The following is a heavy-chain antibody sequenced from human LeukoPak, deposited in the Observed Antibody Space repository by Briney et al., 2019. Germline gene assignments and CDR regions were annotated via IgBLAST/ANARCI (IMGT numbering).Heavy chain of an antibody. CDR3: ARFVVTALPDAFDI. V-gene: IGHV4-39*07. CDR2: INHSGST. CDR1: GFSLSTSGVG. D-gene: IGHD2-21*02. J-gene: IGHJ3*02. Sequence: SGPTLVKPTQTLTLTCTFSGFSLSTSGVGVGWIRQPPGKGLEWIGEINHSGSTNYNPSLKSRVTISVDTSKNQFSLKLSSVTAADTAMYYCARFVVTALPDAFDIWGQGTMVTVSS.